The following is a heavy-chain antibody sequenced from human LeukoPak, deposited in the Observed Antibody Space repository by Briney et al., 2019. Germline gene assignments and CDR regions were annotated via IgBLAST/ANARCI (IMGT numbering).Heavy chain of an antibody. V-gene: IGHV3-23*01. CDR2: ISATGGSS. J-gene: IGHJ4*02. D-gene: IGHD3-10*01. Sequence: GGSLRLSCAASGFTFSSYAMSWVRQAPGKGLEWVSAISATGGSSHYADSVKGRFTISRDNSNNMLYLQMNSLRAEDTALYYCARGRRDNYYSAAAYWGQGALVTVPS. CDR3: ARGRRDNYYSAAAY. CDR1: GFTFSSYA.